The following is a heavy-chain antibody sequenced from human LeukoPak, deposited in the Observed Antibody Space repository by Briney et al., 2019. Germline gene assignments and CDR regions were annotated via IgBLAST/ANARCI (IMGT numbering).Heavy chain of an antibody. CDR1: GFTFSSYA. CDR3: ARDGGRFLEWLLSYYFDY. D-gene: IGHD3-3*01. V-gene: IGHV3-23*01. Sequence: GGSLRLSCAASGFTFSSYAMSWVRQAPGKGLEWVSAISGSGGSTYYADSVKGRFTISRDNSKNTLYLQMNSLRAEDTAVYYCARDGGRFLEWLLSYYFDYWGQGALVTVSS. J-gene: IGHJ4*02. CDR2: ISGSGGST.